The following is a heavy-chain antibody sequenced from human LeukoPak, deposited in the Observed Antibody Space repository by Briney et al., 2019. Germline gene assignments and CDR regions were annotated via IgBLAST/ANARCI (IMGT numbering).Heavy chain of an antibody. V-gene: IGHV4-59*13. CDR3: ARGWASSWYYFDF. CDR1: GGSMGNYY. CDR2: TYDSGSS. Sequence: PSETLSLTCAVSGGSMGNYYWSWIRQPPGKGLEWLGYTYDSGSSSYNPSLRSRVSISIDTSKNQFSLNLSSVTAADTAVYHCARGWASSWYYFDFWGQGTLVTVSS. J-gene: IGHJ4*02. D-gene: IGHD2-2*01.